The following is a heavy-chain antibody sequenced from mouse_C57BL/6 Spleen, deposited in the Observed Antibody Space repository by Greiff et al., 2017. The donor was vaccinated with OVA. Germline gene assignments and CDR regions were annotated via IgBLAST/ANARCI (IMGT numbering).Heavy chain of an antibody. V-gene: IGHV1-15*01. CDR2: IDPETGGT. CDR3: TRRHYYGSSFYFDY. D-gene: IGHD1-1*01. CDR1: GYTFTDYE. J-gene: IGHJ2*01. Sequence: VQLQQSGAELVRPGASVTLSCKASGYTFTDYEMHWVKQTPVHGLKWIGAIDPETGGTAYNQKFKGKAILTADKSSSTAYMELRSLTSEDSAVYYCTRRHYYGSSFYFDYWGQGTTLTVSS.